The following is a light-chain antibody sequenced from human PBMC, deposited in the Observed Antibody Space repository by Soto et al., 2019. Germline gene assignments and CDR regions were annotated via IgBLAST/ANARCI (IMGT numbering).Light chain of an antibody. Sequence: EIAMTQSPATLSVSRRERPTLXXRASQSVSSSYLAWYEQKPGQAPXLLIYGASSRASGIPGRFSGSGCGTDFTLTISRLEPEDFAVYCCQRYGSSPWTFGQGTKVE. V-gene: IGKV3-20*01. CDR2: GAS. J-gene: IGKJ1*01. CDR1: QSVSSSY. CDR3: QRYGSSPWT.